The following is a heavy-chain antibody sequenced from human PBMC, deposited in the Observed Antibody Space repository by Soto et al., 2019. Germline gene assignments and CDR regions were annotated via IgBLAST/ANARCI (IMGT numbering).Heavy chain of an antibody. CDR1: GFTFSSYS. CDR3: ARDFPSTIFANNWGDAFDI. Sequence: EVQLVESGGGLVKPGGSLRLSCAASGFTFSSYSMNWVRQAPGKGLEWVSSISSSSSYIYYADSVKGRFTISRNNAKNSLYLQMNSLRAEDTAVYYCARDFPSTIFANNWGDAFDIWGQGTMVTVSS. V-gene: IGHV3-21*01. D-gene: IGHD3-3*01. CDR2: ISSSSSYI. J-gene: IGHJ3*02.